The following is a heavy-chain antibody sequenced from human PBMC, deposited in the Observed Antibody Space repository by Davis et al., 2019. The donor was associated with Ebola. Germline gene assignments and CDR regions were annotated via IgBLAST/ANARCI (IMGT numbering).Heavy chain of an antibody. CDR2: ISSSSNYI. D-gene: IGHD2-15*01. CDR3: ARDAHMVALGLDS. Sequence: GESLKISCAASGFTFSSYYMNCVRQAPGKGLEWVSSISSSSNYIYYADSMKGRFTISRDNAKNTVYLQMDSLRPDDTAVYYCARDAHMVALGLDSWGQGTLVTVSS. CDR1: GFTFSSYY. V-gene: IGHV3-21*01. J-gene: IGHJ4*02.